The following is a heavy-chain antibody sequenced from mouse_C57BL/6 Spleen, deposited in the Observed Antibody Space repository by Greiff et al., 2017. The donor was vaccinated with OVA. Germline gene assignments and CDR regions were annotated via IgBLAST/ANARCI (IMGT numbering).Heavy chain of an antibody. V-gene: IGHV1-22*01. Sequence: VQLKESGPELVKPGASVKMSCKASGYTFTDYNMHWVKQSHGKSLEWIGYINPNNGGTSYNQKFKGKATLTVNKSSSTAYMELRSLTSEDSAVYYCARGSNFSPWFAYWGQGTLVTVSA. CDR1: GYTFTDYN. D-gene: IGHD2-5*01. CDR2: INPNNGGT. CDR3: ARGSNFSPWFAY. J-gene: IGHJ3*01.